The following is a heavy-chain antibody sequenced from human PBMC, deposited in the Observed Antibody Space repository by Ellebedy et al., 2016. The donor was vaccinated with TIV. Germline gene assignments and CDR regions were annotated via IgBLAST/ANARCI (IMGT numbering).Heavy chain of an antibody. CDR2: INPGSGDT. V-gene: IGHV1-2*02. Sequence: AASVKVSCKTSAYTFTAYYMHWVRQVPGQGLQWVGWINPGSGDTNYAQKFQGRVTMTRDTSLSTAYMELSRLRSDDAAVYYCARVVRGGSYEFDYWGQGTLVTVSS. D-gene: IGHD1-26*01. J-gene: IGHJ4*02. CDR3: ARVVRGGSYEFDY. CDR1: AYTFTAYY.